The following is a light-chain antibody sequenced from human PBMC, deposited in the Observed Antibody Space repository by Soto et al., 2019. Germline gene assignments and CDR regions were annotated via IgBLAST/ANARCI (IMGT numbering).Light chain of an antibody. Sequence: QSVLTQPPSASGTPGQRVTISCSGSSSNIGSNYVYWYRQLPGTAPKLLIYRNNQRPSGVPDRFSGSKSGTSASLAISGLRSEDEADDYCAAWDDSLSGALFGGGTQLTVL. CDR3: AAWDDSLSGAL. CDR2: RNN. J-gene: IGLJ7*01. CDR1: SSNIGSNY. V-gene: IGLV1-47*01.